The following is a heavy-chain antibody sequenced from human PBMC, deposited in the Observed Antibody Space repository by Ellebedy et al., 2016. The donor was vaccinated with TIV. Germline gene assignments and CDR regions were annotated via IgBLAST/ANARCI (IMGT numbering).Heavy chain of an antibody. V-gene: IGHV3-30*18. CDR1: GFIFSSYG. J-gene: IGHJ4*02. CDR3: AKGGSLIVDGSLDY. Sequence: GGSLRLXXTVSGFIFSSYGMHWVRQAPGKGLEWVAVISYDGSNKYYVDSVKGRFTISRDNSKSTLHLQMNRLRIDDTAAYYCAKGGSLIVDGSLDYWGQGTLVAVSS. D-gene: IGHD5-12*01. CDR2: ISYDGSNK.